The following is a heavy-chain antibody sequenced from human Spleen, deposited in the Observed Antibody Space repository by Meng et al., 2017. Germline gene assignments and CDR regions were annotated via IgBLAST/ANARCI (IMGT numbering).Heavy chain of an antibody. V-gene: IGHV4-31*03. Sequence: QGELQVSGPGLVKPPQTLSLTCTVSCGSISTSSYYWTGIRQPPGEGLELIGYNNYSGTTNYTPSLKRRITISVDTAKNQFSLKLNSVTAADTAVYYCARGRGRGRPNWFDAWGHGTLVTVSS. CDR1: CGSISTSSYY. CDR2: NNYSGTT. D-gene: IGHD3-10*01. J-gene: IGHJ5*01. CDR3: ARGRGRGRPNWFDA.